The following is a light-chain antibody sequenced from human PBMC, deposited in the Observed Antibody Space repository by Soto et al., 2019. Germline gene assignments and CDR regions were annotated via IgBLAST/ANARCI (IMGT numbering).Light chain of an antibody. V-gene: IGLV1-40*01. Sequence: QSVLTQPPSVSGAPGQRFTTPATGSSSKIGAGYDVHWYQQLPGTAPKLLIYGNSNRPSGVPDRFSGSKSGTSASLAITGLQAEDEADYYCQSYDSSLSGSIVFGTGTKVTVL. CDR1: SSKIGAGYD. CDR3: QSYDSSLSGSIV. J-gene: IGLJ1*01. CDR2: GNS.